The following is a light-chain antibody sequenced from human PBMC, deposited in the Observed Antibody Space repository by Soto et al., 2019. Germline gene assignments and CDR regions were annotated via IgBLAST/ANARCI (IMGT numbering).Light chain of an antibody. Sequence: QPVLTQPPSVSGAPGQRITISCIGSSSNIGAGYDVHWYQQLPGTAPKLLISGNNIRPSGVPDRFSGSKSGTSASLAITGLQADDEADYYCQSYDSSLSGVVFGGGTKLTVL. J-gene: IGLJ2*01. V-gene: IGLV1-40*01. CDR1: SSNIGAGYD. CDR2: GNN. CDR3: QSYDSSLSGVV.